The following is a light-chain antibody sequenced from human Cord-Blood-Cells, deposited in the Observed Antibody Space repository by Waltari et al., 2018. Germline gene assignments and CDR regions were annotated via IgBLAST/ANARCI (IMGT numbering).Light chain of an antibody. V-gene: IGLV2-14*03. CDR1: SSDVGGYNY. CDR2: DVS. J-gene: IGLJ3*02. Sequence: QSALTQPASVSGSPGQSITISCTGTSSDVGGYNYVSWYQQHPGKAPKLMIYDVSNRPSGGSNRIAGSQSGNTGSLTISGLQAEDEADYYCSSYTSSSTLVFGGGTKLTVL. CDR3: SSYTSSSTLV.